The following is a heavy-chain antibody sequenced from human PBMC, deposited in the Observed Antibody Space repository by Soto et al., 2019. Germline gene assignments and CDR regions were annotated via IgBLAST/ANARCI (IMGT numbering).Heavy chain of an antibody. CDR1: GGSFSGYY. V-gene: IGHV4-34*01. Sequence: QVQLQQWGAGLLKPSETLSLTCAVYGGSFSGYYWSWIRQPPGKGLEWIGEINHSGSTNYNPSLKSRVTISVDTSKNQFSLKLSSVTAADTAVYYCARGSRLTTVPLGNYYGMDVWGQGTTVTVSS. D-gene: IGHD4-17*01. J-gene: IGHJ6*02. CDR3: ARGSRLTTVPLGNYYGMDV. CDR2: INHSGST.